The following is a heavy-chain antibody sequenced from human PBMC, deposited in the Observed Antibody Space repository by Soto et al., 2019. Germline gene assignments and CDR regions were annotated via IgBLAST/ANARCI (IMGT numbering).Heavy chain of an antibody. CDR1: GVSMRSYC. CDR3: ARYGSGSSVWFDP. V-gene: IGHV4-59*01. Sequence: PSETLPLTCTVSGVSMRSYCWSLIRQPPGKGLEWIGYIYYSGSTIYNPSLKSRVTISVDTSKNQFSLKLSSVTAADTAVYYCARYGSGSSVWFDPWGQGTLVTVSS. D-gene: IGHD3-10*01. CDR2: IYYSGST. J-gene: IGHJ5*02.